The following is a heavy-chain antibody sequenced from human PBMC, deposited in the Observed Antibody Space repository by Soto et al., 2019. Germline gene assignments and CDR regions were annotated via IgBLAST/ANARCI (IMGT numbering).Heavy chain of an antibody. CDR1: GYTFTSYA. CDR2: INAGNGNT. V-gene: IGHV1-3*05. CDR3: ARAVAVPADFDY. J-gene: IGHJ4*02. Sequence: QVQLVQSGAEEKKPGASVMVSCKASGYTFTSYAMHWVRQAPGQRLEWMGWINAGNGNTKYSQKFQGRVTITRDTSASTAYMELSSLRSEDTAVFFCARAVAVPADFDYWGQGTLVTVSS. D-gene: IGHD6-19*01.